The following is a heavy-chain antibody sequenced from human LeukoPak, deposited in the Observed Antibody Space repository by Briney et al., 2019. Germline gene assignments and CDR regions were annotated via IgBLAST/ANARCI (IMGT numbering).Heavy chain of an antibody. CDR3: ARSSEMATTSFDYYYFDY. D-gene: IGHD5-24*01. Sequence: GASVKVSCKASGGTFSSYAINWVRQAPGQGLEWMGGIIPIFGTANYAQKFQGRVTITADESTSTAYMELSSLRSEDTAVYYCARSSEMATTSFDYYYFDYWGQGTLVTVSS. CDR2: IIPIFGTA. V-gene: IGHV1-69*13. CDR1: GGTFSSYA. J-gene: IGHJ4*02.